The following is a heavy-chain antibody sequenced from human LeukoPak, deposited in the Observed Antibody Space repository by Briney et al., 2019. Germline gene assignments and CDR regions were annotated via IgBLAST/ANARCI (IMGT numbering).Heavy chain of an antibody. CDR3: ARVTAYRRYFDL. J-gene: IGHJ2*01. V-gene: IGHV4-34*01. CDR1: GGSFSGYY. D-gene: IGHD5-18*01. Sequence: TSETLSLTCAVYGGSFSGYYWSWIRQPPGKGLEWIGEINHSGSTNYNPSLKSRVTISVDTSKNQFSLKLSSVTAADTAVYYCARVTAYRRYFDLWGRGTLVTASS. CDR2: INHSGST.